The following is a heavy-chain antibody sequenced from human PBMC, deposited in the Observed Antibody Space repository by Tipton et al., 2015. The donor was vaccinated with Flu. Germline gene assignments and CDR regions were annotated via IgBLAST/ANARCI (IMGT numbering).Heavy chain of an antibody. D-gene: IGHD4-17*01. CDR2: IYYIGST. CDR1: GGPISSGGDY. Sequence: LRLSCTVSGGPISSGGDYWSWIRQHPGKGLEWIGHIYYIGSTNYNPSLKSRVTISMDTSKNQFSLKLSSVTAADTAVYYCARMEWTVTTPRYFDLWGRGTLVTVSS. CDR3: ARMEWTVTTPRYFDL. V-gene: IGHV4-31*03. J-gene: IGHJ2*01.